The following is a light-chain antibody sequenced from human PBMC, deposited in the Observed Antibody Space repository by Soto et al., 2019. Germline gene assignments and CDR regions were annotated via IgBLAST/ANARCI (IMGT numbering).Light chain of an antibody. Sequence: QSALTQPASVSGSPGQSITISCTGTGSDVGGYDYVSWYQHHPGKAPKVMIYEVTNRSSGVSNRSSGSKSGNTASLTISGLLAEDEADYYCSSYTSSSTYVFGTGTKVTVL. J-gene: IGLJ1*01. CDR1: GSDVGGYDY. CDR3: SSYTSSSTYV. V-gene: IGLV2-14*01. CDR2: EVT.